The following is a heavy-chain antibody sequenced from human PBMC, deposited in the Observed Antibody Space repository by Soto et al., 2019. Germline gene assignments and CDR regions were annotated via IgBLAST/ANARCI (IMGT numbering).Heavy chain of an antibody. CDR3: AHRSPYRGSWNSGWFDS. CDR2: IYWDDDK. CDR1: GFSLSTSGVG. D-gene: IGHD6-13*01. J-gene: IGHJ5*01. Sequence: SGPTLVNPTQTLTLTCTFSGFSLSTSGVGVGWIRQPPGKALEWLAVIYWDDDKRYSPSLKSRLSIIKDTSINQVFLIMTTVDPVDSATYYCAHRSPYRGSWNSGWFDSWGQGILVTVSS. V-gene: IGHV2-5*02.